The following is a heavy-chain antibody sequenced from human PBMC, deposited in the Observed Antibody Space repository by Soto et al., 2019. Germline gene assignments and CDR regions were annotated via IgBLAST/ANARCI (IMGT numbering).Heavy chain of an antibody. V-gene: IGHV3-33*01. D-gene: IGHD4-17*01. CDR3: ARDGTVTTLSRFDP. J-gene: IGHJ5*02. CDR1: GFTFSTYG. Sequence: PVGSLRLSCAASGFTFSTYGVHWVRQAPGKGLEWVAVVWSDGSKEFYADSVKGRFTISRDNSKNTVYLQMNSLRAEDTAVYYCARDGTVTTLSRFDPWGQGTLVTVSS. CDR2: VWSDGSKE.